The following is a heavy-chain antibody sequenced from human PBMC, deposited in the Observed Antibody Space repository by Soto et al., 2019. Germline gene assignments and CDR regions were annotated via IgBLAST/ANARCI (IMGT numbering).Heavy chain of an antibody. CDR3: ARGPFCGDDRYFDV. J-gene: IGHJ4*02. D-gene: IGHD2-21*02. V-gene: IGHV4-4*07. CDR2: IYSSGTT. Sequence: SETLSLTCTVAGGSISCFYWSWVRQPAGKGLEWIGRIYSSGTTKYNPSLRNRVTMSVDTSTDQYSLNLASMTAADTAVYFCARGPFCGDDRYFDVWGQGTQVTVSS. CDR1: GGSISCFY.